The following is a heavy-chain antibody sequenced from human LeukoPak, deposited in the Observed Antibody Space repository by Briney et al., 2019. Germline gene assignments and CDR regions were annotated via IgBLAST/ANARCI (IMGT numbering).Heavy chain of an antibody. J-gene: IGHJ4*02. CDR2: INHSGST. V-gene: IGHV4-39*07. Sequence: SETLSLTCTVSGGSIRSSYYYWSWIRQPPGKGLEWIGEINHSGSTNYNPSLKSRVTISVDTSKNQFSLKLSSVTAADTAAYYCARASGLKQWLVPHYWGQGTLVTVSS. D-gene: IGHD6-19*01. CDR3: ARASGLKQWLVPHY. CDR1: GGSIRSSYYY.